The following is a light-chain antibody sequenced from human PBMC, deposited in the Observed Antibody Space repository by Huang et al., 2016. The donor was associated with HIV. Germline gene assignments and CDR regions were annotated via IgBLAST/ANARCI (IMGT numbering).Light chain of an antibody. CDR3: QQYGRSPPLT. CDR2: AAS. Sequence: EIVLTQSPGTLALFPGERAILSCRASQSTSSSYLAWYQQKRGQPPRLLISAASRRATGSSDRFSGSGSGSDFTLTISRLEPEDFAVYFCQQYGRSPPLTFGGGTKVEMK. V-gene: IGKV3-20*01. CDR1: QSTSSSY. J-gene: IGKJ4*01.